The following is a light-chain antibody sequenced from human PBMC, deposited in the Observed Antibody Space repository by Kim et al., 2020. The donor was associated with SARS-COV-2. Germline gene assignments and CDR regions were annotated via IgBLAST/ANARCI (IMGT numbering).Light chain of an antibody. CDR2: DAS. V-gene: IGKV3-15*01. J-gene: IGKJ4*01. CDR3: QQYNKWLALT. Sequence: EIVMTQSPATLSVSPGERATLSCRASQSVSSNLVWYQQKPGQAPRVLIYDASTRATGIPARFSGSGSGTEFTLTITSLQSEDFAVYYCQQYNKWLALTFGGGTKVDIK. CDR1: QSVSSN.